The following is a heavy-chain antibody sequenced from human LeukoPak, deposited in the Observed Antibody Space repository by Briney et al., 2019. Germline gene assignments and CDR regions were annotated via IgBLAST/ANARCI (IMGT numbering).Heavy chain of an antibody. CDR2: IYPGDCDT. Sequence: GESLKTSCKGSGYSFTSYWIGWVRQMPGKGLEWMGIIYPGDCDTRYSPSLQGQVTISADKSISTAYLQWSSLKASDTAMYYCARQGDGYNYFSWFDPWGQGTLVTVSS. V-gene: IGHV5-51*01. CDR3: ARQGDGYNYFSWFDP. D-gene: IGHD5-24*01. CDR1: GYSFTSYW. J-gene: IGHJ5*02.